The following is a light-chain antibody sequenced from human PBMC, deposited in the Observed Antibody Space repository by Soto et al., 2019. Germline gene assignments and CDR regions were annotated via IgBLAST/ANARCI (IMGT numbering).Light chain of an antibody. V-gene: IGKV3-20*01. J-gene: IGKJ5*01. CDR3: QHYAGGSRIT. CDR2: GAS. CDR1: QSVSSR. Sequence: EKVLTQSPATLSLSPGERATLSCRASQSVSSRLAWYQQKPGQAPRLLISGASSRATGIPDRFSGSGFGTDFTLTISRLEPEDFALYYCQHYAGGSRITFGQGTRLEIK.